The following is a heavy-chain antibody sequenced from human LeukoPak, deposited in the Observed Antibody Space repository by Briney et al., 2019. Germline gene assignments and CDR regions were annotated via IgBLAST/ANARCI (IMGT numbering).Heavy chain of an antibody. CDR2: IYYSGST. Sequence: SETLSLTCTVSGGSISSGGYYWSWIRRHPGKGLEWIGYIYYSGSTNYNPSLKSRVTISVDTSKNQFSLKLSSVTAADTAVYYCARDPGYYGSGSPDAFDIWGQGTMVTVSS. D-gene: IGHD3-10*01. CDR1: GGSISSGGYY. CDR3: ARDPGYYGSGSPDAFDI. V-gene: IGHV4-61*08. J-gene: IGHJ3*02.